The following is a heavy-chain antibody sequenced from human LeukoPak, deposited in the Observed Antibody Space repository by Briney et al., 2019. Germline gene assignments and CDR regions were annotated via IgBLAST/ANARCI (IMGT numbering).Heavy chain of an antibody. CDR2: FDPEDGET. CDR1: GYTLTELS. J-gene: IGHJ4*02. Sequence: ASVKVSCKVSGYTLTELSMHWVRQAPGKGLEWMGGFDPEDGETIYAQKFQGRVTMTEDTSTDTAYMELSSLRSEDTAVYYCATWRGSYYSKPYYFDYWGQGTLVTVSS. D-gene: IGHD1-26*01. CDR3: ATWRGSYYSKPYYFDY. V-gene: IGHV1-24*01.